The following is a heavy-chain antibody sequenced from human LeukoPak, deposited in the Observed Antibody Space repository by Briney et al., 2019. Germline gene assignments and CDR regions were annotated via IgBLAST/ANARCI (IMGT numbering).Heavy chain of an antibody. J-gene: IGHJ4*02. V-gene: IGHV1-46*01. CDR1: GYTFTSYY. D-gene: IGHD2-15*01. Sequence: ASVKVSCKASGYTFTSYYMHWVRQAPGQGLEWMGIINPSGGSTSYAQKFQGRVTMTRDTSTSTVYMELSSLRSEDTAVYHCARALEDIVVVVAATPPDYWGQGTLVTVSS. CDR3: ARALEDIVVVVAATPPDY. CDR2: INPSGGST.